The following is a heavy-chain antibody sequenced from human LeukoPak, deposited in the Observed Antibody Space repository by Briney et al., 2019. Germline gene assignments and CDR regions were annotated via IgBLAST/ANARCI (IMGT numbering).Heavy chain of an antibody. J-gene: IGHJ5*02. CDR2: IIPIFGTA. Sequence: SVKVSCKASGVTFSSYAISWVRQAPGQGLEWMGGIIPIFGTANYAQKFQGRVTITADESTSTAYMELSSLRSDDTAVYYCARMSGYCSGGSCYGNNWFDPWGQGTLVTVSS. CDR3: ARMSGYCSGGSCYGNNWFDP. V-gene: IGHV1-69*13. CDR1: GVTFSSYA. D-gene: IGHD2-15*01.